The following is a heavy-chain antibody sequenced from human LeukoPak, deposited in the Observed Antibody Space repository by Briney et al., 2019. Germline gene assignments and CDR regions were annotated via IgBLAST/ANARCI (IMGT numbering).Heavy chain of an antibody. D-gene: IGHD3-16*01. CDR2: IYSSGNT. CDR1: GDTISGSY. Sequence: PSETLSLTCTVSGDTISGSYWSWLRQPPGKGLEWIGYIYSSGNTKYNPSLKTRVIISVDTTRNQFSLKLSSVTAADTAVYYCARLGAGDYGAYWGQGTQVTVSS. CDR3: ARLGAGDYGAY. V-gene: IGHV4-59*08. J-gene: IGHJ4*02.